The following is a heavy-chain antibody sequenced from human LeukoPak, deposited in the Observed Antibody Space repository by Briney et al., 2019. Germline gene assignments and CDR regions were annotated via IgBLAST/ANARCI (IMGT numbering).Heavy chain of an antibody. Sequence: GASVKVSCKVPGYTFTGYYIHWVRQAPGQGLEWMGRINPSSGGTNFAQKFQGRVTMTRDTSISTAYVELTGLRSDDTAVYYCARDSDTNGGGSWGQGTLVTVSS. CDR1: GYTFTGYY. D-gene: IGHD2-8*01. CDR3: ARDSDTNGGGS. J-gene: IGHJ5*02. V-gene: IGHV1-2*06. CDR2: INPSSGGT.